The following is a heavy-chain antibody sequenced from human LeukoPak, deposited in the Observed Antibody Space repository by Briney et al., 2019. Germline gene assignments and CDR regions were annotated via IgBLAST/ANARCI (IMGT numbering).Heavy chain of an antibody. CDR3: ARGDFFDY. Sequence: GGSLRLSCAASGFTFSSYWMHWVRQAPGKGLVWVSHINSDGSSTTYADSVKGRFTISRDNAKNTLYLQMNSLRAEDTAVYYCARGDFFDYWGQGTLVTVPS. CDR2: INSDGSST. CDR1: GFTFSSYW. J-gene: IGHJ4*02. V-gene: IGHV3-74*01. D-gene: IGHD3-3*01.